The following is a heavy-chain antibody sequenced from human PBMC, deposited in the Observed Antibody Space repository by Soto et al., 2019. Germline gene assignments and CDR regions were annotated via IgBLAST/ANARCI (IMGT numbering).Heavy chain of an antibody. J-gene: IGHJ6*02. D-gene: IGHD2-2*01. CDR3: AKGAMRSFYALDV. CDR1: GFTFSSYA. V-gene: IGHV3-23*01. CDR2: ISFSGGAT. Sequence: GGSLRLSCAASGFTFSSYAMTWVRQAPGKGPEWVSGISFSGGATYYADSVKGRFTISRDNSKTTLYLQMNSLRAEDTAVYYCAKGAMRSFYALDVWRQGTTVTVSS.